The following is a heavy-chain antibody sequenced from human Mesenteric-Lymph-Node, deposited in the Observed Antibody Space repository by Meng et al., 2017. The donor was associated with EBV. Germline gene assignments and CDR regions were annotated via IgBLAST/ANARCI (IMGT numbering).Heavy chain of an antibody. CDR3: ARAPLPAATLTWFDP. Sequence: QVQLVQSGAEVKKPGSSVKVCCKASGGTFSSYAISWVRQAPGQGLAWMGGIIPIFGTANYAQKFQGRVTITADKSTSTAYMELSSLRSEDTAVYYCARAPLPAATLTWFDPWGQGTLVTVSS. D-gene: IGHD2-2*01. V-gene: IGHV1-69*06. CDR2: IIPIFGTA. CDR1: GGTFSSYA. J-gene: IGHJ5*02.